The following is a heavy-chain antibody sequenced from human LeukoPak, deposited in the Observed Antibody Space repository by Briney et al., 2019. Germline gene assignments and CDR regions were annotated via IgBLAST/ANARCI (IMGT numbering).Heavy chain of an antibody. CDR1: GFTLGSHD. J-gene: IGHJ4*02. Sequence: GGSLRLSCTASGFTLGSHDMHWVRQIPGQGLEWVAAVSSGFHVFLADSVQGRFTVSREDARNSLYLQMNSLRAGDTAVYYCVREARGYHYTYFDYWGQGTLVTVSS. V-gene: IGHV3-13*01. CDR2: VSSGFHV. CDR3: VREARGYHYTYFDY. D-gene: IGHD5-18*01.